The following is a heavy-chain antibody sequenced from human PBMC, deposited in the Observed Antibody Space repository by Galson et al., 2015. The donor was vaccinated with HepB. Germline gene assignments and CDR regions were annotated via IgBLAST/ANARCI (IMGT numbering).Heavy chain of an antibody. D-gene: IGHD3-3*01. CDR1: GYTFTGYY. CDR2: INPNSGGT. J-gene: IGHJ4*02. CDR3: ARVGYTIFGVVISSFDY. V-gene: IGHV1-2*02. Sequence: SVKVSCKASGYTFTGYYMHWVRQAPGQGLEWMGWINPNSGGTNYAQKFQGRVTMTRDTSISTAYMELSRLRSDDTAVYYCARVGYTIFGVVISSFDYWGQGTLVTVSS.